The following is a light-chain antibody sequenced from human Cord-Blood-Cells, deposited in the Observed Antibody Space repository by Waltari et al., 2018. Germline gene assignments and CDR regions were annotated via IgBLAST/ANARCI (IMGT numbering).Light chain of an antibody. V-gene: IGKV1-5*01. J-gene: IGKJ2*01. CDR3: QQYNSYSMYT. Sequence: DIQMTQSPSTLSASVGDRVTITCRASQSISSWLVWYQQKPGKAPKLLVYDASSLESGVPSRFSGCGSGTEFTLTISSLEPDDLATYYCQQYNSYSMYTFGQGTKVEIK. CDR2: DAS. CDR1: QSISSW.